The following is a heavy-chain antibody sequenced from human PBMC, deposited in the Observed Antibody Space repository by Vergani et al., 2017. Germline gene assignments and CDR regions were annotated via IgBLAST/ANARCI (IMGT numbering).Heavy chain of an antibody. V-gene: IGHV3-15*01. Sequence: EVQLLESGGGLVQPGGSLRLSCAASGFTFSSYAMSWVRQAPGKGLEWVGRIKSKTDGGTTDYAAPVKGRFTISRDDSKNTLYLQMNSLKTEDTAVYYCTTAIAAAASYFDYWGQGTLVTVSS. CDR2: IKSKTDGGTT. J-gene: IGHJ4*02. CDR3: TTAIAAAASYFDY. CDR1: GFTFSSYA. D-gene: IGHD6-13*01.